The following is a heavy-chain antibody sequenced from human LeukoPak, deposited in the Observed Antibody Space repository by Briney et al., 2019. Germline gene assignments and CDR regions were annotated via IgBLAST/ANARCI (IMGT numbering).Heavy chain of an antibody. D-gene: IGHD2-15*01. CDR1: GGSISSSSYY. CDR3: ARGKLGYCSGGSCFPDY. V-gene: IGHV4-39*07. Sequence: NPSETLSLTCTVSGGSISSSSYYWGWIRQPPGKGLEWIGSMYSSGSTYYNPSLKSRVTISVDTSKNQFSLKLSSVTAADTAVYYCARGKLGYCSGGSCFPDYWGQGTLVTVSS. J-gene: IGHJ4*02. CDR2: MYSSGST.